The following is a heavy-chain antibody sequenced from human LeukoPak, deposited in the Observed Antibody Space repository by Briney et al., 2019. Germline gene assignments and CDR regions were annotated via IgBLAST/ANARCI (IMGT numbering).Heavy chain of an antibody. CDR3: ARELVPVANAHIYGMDV. Sequence: SETLSLTCTVSGGSISNYYWSWIRQPPGKGLEWIGYIYYSGSSYYNPSLKSRLTISVDTSKNQFSLKLNSVTAADTAVYYCARELVPVANAHIYGMDVWGQGTTVTVSS. CDR2: IYYSGSS. CDR1: GGSISNYY. D-gene: IGHD2-2*01. J-gene: IGHJ6*02. V-gene: IGHV4-59*12.